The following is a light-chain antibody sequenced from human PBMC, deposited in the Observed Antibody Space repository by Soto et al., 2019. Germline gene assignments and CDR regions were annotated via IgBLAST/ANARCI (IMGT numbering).Light chain of an antibody. CDR1: SGHSSYA. CDR3: QTWGTGIHYV. CDR2: LNSDGSH. V-gene: IGLV4-69*01. J-gene: IGLJ1*01. Sequence: QLVLTQSPSASASLGASVKLTCTLSSGHSSYAIAWHQQQPEKGPRYLMKLNSDGSHSKGDGIPDRFSGSSYGAERYLTISSLQYEDEADDYCQTWGTGIHYVFGTGTKVTVL.